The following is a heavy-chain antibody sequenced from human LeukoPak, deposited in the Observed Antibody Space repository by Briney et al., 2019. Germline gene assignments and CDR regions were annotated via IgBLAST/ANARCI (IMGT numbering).Heavy chain of an antibody. CDR2: ISWNSGSI. D-gene: IGHD3-9*01. CDR3: AKDRRSDILTPTLDY. J-gene: IGHJ4*02. V-gene: IGHV3-9*03. Sequence: PGGSLRLSCAASGFTFDDYAMHWVRQAPGKGLEWVSGISWNSGSIGYADSVKGRFTISRDNAKNSLYLQMNSLRAEDMALYYCAKDRRSDILTPTLDYWGQGTLVTVSS. CDR1: GFTFDDYA.